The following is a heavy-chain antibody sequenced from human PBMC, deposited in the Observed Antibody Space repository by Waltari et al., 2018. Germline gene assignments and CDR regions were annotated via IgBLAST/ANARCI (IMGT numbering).Heavy chain of an antibody. D-gene: IGHD6-13*01. CDR2: IYHSGST. CDR3: ARGARGAAEPPPNWFDP. CDR1: GYSISSGYY. J-gene: IGHJ5*02. V-gene: IGHV4-38-2*01. Sequence: QVQLQESGPGLVKPSETLSLTCAVSGYSISSGYYWGSIRQPPGKGLEWIGSIYHSGSTYYNPSLKSRVTISVDTSKNQFSLKLSSVTAADTAVYYCARGARGAAEPPPNWFDPWGQGTLVTVSS.